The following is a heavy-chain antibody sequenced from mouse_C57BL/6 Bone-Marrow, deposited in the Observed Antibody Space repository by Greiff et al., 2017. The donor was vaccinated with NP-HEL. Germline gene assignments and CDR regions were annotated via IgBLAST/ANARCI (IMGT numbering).Heavy chain of an antibody. CDR3: GYSNSAHYYAMDY. V-gene: IGHV14-2*01. Sequence: VQLQQSGAELVKPGASVKLSCTASGFNIKDYYMHWVKQRTEQGLEWIGRIDPEDGETKYAPKFQGKATITADTSSNTAYLQLSSLTSEDTAVYYCGYSNSAHYYAMDYWGQGTSVTVSS. J-gene: IGHJ4*01. D-gene: IGHD2-5*01. CDR2: IDPEDGET. CDR1: GFNIKDYY.